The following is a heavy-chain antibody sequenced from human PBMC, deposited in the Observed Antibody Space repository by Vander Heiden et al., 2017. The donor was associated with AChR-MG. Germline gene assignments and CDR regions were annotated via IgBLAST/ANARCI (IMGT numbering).Heavy chain of an antibody. Sequence: EVQLVESGGGLVQPGGSLRLSCAASGFTFSCYEMNWVRQAPGKGLEWVSYISSSGSVRYYADSVKGRFSTSRDNAKNSLYLQINSLRAEDTAVYYCARAIYGDFASVDYWGQGTLVTVSS. V-gene: IGHV3-48*03. J-gene: IGHJ4*02. CDR1: GFTFSCYE. D-gene: IGHD4-17*01. CDR2: ISSSGSVR. CDR3: ARAIYGDFASVDY.